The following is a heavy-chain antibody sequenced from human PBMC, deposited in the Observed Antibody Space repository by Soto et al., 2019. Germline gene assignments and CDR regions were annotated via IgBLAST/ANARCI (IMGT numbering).Heavy chain of an antibody. Sequence: GGSLRLSCAASGLTFDDYAMHWVRQAPGKGLEWVSLISWDGGSTYYADSVKGRFTISRDNSKNSLYLQMNSLRAEDTALYYCAKDLLGYCSGGSCSYYYYYGMDVWGQGTTVTVSS. J-gene: IGHJ6*02. D-gene: IGHD2-15*01. V-gene: IGHV3-43D*04. CDR2: ISWDGGST. CDR3: AKDLLGYCSGGSCSYYYYYGMDV. CDR1: GLTFDDYA.